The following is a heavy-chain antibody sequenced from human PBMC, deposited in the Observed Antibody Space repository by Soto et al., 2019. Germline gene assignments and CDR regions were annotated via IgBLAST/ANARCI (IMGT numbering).Heavy chain of an antibody. CDR3: ARETQLVDY. CDR2: ISYDGSNK. J-gene: IGHJ4*02. D-gene: IGHD6-13*01. Sequence: ESVGGVVQPGRSLRLSCAASRFTFSSYAMHWVRQAPGKGLEWVAVISYDGSNKYYADSVKGRFTISRDNSKNTLYLQMNSLRAEDTAVYYCARETQLVDYWGQGTLVTVSS. V-gene: IGHV3-30-3*01. CDR1: RFTFSSYA.